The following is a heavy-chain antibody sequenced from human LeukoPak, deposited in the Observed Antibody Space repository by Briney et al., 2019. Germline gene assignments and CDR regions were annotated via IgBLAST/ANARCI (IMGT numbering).Heavy chain of an antibody. V-gene: IGHV4-38-2*01. CDR2: IYHSGST. J-gene: IGHJ4*02. Sequence: TSETLSLTCAVSGYSISSGYYWGWIRQPPGKGLEWIGSIYHSGSTYYNPSLKSRVTISVDTSKHQFSLKLSSVTAADTAVYYCTRHVSSGSPSYYFDYWGQGTLVPVSS. CDR3: TRHVSSGSPSYYFDY. CDR1: GYSISSGYY. D-gene: IGHD3-10*01.